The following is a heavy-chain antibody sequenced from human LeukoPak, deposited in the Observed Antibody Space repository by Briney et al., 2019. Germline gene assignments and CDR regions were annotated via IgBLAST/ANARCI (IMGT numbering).Heavy chain of an antibody. Sequence: ASVKVSCKASGYTFTSYYMHWVRQAPGQGLEWMGIINPSGGSTSYAQKFQGRVTMTRDTSTSTVYMELSSLRSEDTAVYYCAKADSSGGNYYYYGMDVWGKGTTVTVPS. CDR1: GYTFTSYY. V-gene: IGHV1-46*01. J-gene: IGHJ6*04. CDR2: INPSGGST. D-gene: IGHD6-19*01. CDR3: AKADSSGGNYYYYGMDV.